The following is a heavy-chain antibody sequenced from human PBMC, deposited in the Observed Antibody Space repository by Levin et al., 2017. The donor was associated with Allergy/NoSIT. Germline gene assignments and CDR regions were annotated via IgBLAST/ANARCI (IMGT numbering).Heavy chain of an antibody. V-gene: IGHV1-18*01. J-gene: IGHJ6*03. CDR2: IRAYNGNT. CDR1: GYNFTNYG. Sequence: GESLKISCKASGYNFTNYGISWVRQAPGQGLEWMGWIRAYNGNTNYAQKFQGRVTMTIQTSTKTAYMELRSLRSDDTAVYYCARVGIDFWGVYQKSWGYMDVWGQGTTVTVSS. D-gene: IGHD3-3*01. CDR3: ARVGIDFWGVYQKSWGYMDV.